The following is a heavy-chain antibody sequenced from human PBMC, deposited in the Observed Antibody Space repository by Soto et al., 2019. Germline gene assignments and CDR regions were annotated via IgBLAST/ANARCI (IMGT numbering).Heavy chain of an antibody. CDR1: GGSISSGGYY. D-gene: IGHD3-22*01. Sequence: SETLSLTCTVSGGSISSGGYYWSWIRQHPGKGLEWIGYIYYSGSTYYNPSLKSRVTISVDTSKNQFSLKLSSMTAADTAVYYCAKTPNPGITMIVVVINGLIDYWGQGTLVTVSS. V-gene: IGHV4-31*03. CDR3: AKTPNPGITMIVVVINGLIDY. J-gene: IGHJ4*02. CDR2: IYYSGST.